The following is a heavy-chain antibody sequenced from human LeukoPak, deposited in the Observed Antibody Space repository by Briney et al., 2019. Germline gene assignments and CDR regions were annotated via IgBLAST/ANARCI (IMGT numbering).Heavy chain of an antibody. Sequence: SQTLSLTCTVSGGSISSGGYYWSWIRQHPGKGLEWIGYIYYSGSTYYNPSPKSRVTISVDTSKNQFSLKLSSVTAADTAVYYCARSSTYYDFWSGYYWRYFDYWGQGTLVTVSS. D-gene: IGHD3-3*01. J-gene: IGHJ4*02. CDR3: ARSSTYYDFWSGYYWRYFDY. CDR1: GGSISSGGYY. V-gene: IGHV4-31*03. CDR2: IYYSGST.